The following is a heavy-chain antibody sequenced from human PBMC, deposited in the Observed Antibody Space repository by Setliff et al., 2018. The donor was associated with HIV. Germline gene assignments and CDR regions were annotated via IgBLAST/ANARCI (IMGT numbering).Heavy chain of an antibody. Sequence: TLSLTCAVYGGSFSNYYWSWIRQPPGKGLEWIGEINHSGSTNYNPSLKSRVTISVDTSKNQFSLKLSSVTAADTAVFYCARDGYYYDSSGHLAYYFDYWGQGTLVTVSS. V-gene: IGHV4-34*01. D-gene: IGHD3-22*01. CDR1: GGSFSNYY. J-gene: IGHJ4*02. CDR3: ARDGYYYDSSGHLAYYFDY. CDR2: INHSGST.